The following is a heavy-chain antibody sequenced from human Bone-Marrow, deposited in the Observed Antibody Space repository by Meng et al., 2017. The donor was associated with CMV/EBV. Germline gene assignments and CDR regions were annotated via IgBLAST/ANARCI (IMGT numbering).Heavy chain of an antibody. J-gene: IGHJ4*02. V-gene: IGHV1-2*04. CDR1: GFY. CDR3: ATGRGYCSSTSCEHSSSPFDY. CDR2: INPDSGGT. D-gene: IGHD2-2*01. Sequence: GFYIHWVRQAPGQGLEWMGWINPDSGGTNCAQKFQGWVTMTRDTSISTAYMELSRLRPDDTAVYYCATGRGYCSSTSCEHSSSPFDYWGQGTLVTVSS.